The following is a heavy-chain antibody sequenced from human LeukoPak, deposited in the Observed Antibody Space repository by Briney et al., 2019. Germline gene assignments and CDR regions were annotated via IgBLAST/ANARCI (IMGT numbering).Heavy chain of an antibody. V-gene: IGHV4-39*01. CDR3: ARRSGDWAVNWFDP. CDR2: LYHTGST. CDR1: GGSITGSTYY. D-gene: IGHD2-21*02. Sequence: SETLSLTCTVSGGSITGSTYYWAWFRQPPGKGLEWIGSLYHTGSTYYSPSLKSRVSLFLDTSKSQFSLKVTSVTAADTAVYYCARRSGDWAVNWFDPWGQGTLVSVYS. J-gene: IGHJ5*02.